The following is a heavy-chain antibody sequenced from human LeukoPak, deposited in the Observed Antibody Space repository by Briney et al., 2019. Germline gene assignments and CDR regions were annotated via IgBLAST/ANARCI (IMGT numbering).Heavy chain of an antibody. V-gene: IGHV4-38-2*02. CDR3: ARERTPPYSGSYSAPSPNNWFDP. J-gene: IGHJ5*02. D-gene: IGHD1-26*01. CDR1: GYSISSGYY. Sequence: SETLSLTCTVSGYSISSGYYWGWIRQPPGKGLEWIGSIYHSGSTYYNPSLKSRVTISVDTSKNQFSLKLSSVTAADTAVYYCARERTPPYSGSYSAPSPNNWFDPWGQGTLVTVSS. CDR2: IYHSGST.